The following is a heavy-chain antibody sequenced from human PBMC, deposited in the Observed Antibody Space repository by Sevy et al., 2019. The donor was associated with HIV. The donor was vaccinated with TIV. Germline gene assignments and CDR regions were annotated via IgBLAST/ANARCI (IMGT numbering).Heavy chain of an antibody. Sequence: ASVKVSCKASGYTFTSYDINWVRQATGQGLEWMGWMNPNSGNTGYAQKFQGRVTMTRNTSISTAYMELSSLRSEDTAVYYWARGDRYCSSTSCYTFWVGYYYGMDVWGQGTTVTVSS. CDR3: ARGDRYCSSTSCYTFWVGYYYGMDV. CDR2: MNPNSGNT. CDR1: GYTFTSYD. D-gene: IGHD2-2*02. J-gene: IGHJ6*02. V-gene: IGHV1-8*01.